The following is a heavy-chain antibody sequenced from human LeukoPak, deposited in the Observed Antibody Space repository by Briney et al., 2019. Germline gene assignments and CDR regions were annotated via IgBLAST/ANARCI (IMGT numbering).Heavy chain of an antibody. CDR3: ARDTRGDILTGAHAFDI. Sequence: SETLSLTCTVSGGSISNYYWSWIRQPPGKGLEWIGYIYYTGSTNYKSSLKSRITISVDTSKNQFSLKLSPVTAADTAVYYCARDTRGDILTGAHAFDIWGQGTMVTVSS. CDR1: GGSISNYY. CDR2: IYYTGST. V-gene: IGHV4-59*01. J-gene: IGHJ3*02. D-gene: IGHD3-9*01.